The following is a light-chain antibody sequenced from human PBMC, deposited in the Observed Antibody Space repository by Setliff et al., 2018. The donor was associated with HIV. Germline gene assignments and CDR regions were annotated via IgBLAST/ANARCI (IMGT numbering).Light chain of an antibody. CDR2: EVS. J-gene: IGLJ3*02. CDR3: SSYTDSNTLE. Sequence: QSALTQPASVSGSPGQSITISCTGTSSDVGGYNSVSWYQQHPGKAPKLMIYEVSNRPSGVSNRFSGSKSGNTASLTISGLQAEDDADYYCSSYTDSNTLEFGGGTKVTVL. V-gene: IGLV2-14*01. CDR1: SSDVGGYNS.